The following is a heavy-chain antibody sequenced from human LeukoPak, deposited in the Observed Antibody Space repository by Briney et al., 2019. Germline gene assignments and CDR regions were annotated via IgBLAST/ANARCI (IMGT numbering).Heavy chain of an antibody. CDR3: ATRGGLGIAVAGTNY. CDR2: IIPIFGTA. D-gene: IGHD6-19*01. CDR1: GGTFSSYA. V-gene: IGHV1-69*06. J-gene: IGHJ4*02. Sequence: ASVKVSCKASGGTFSSYAIRWVRQAPGQGLEWMGGIIPIFGTANYAQKFQGRVTITADKSTSTAYMELSSLRSEDTAVYYCATRGGLGIAVAGTNYWGQGTLVTVSS.